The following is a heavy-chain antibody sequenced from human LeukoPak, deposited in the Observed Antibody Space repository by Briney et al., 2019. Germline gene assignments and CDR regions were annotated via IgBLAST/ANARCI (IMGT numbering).Heavy chain of an antibody. Sequence: AGGSLRLSCAASGFTFSSYAMSWVRQAPGKGLEWVANIKQDGSEKYYVDSVKGRFTISRDNAKNSLYLQMNSLRAEDTAVYYCARDLSSGWLNWFDPWGQGTLVTVSS. CDR3: ARDLSSGWLNWFDP. D-gene: IGHD6-19*01. CDR1: GFTFSSYA. V-gene: IGHV3-7*01. CDR2: IKQDGSEK. J-gene: IGHJ5*02.